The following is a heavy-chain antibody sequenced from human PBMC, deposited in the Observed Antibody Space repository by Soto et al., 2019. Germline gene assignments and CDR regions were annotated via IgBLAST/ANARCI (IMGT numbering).Heavy chain of an antibody. CDR2: ISLYSDGT. CDR3: ARVVPGAEAWFGP. Sequence: QVQLVQSGGEVKRPGASVKVSCKTSGYTFSNYGITWVRQAPGQPLECLGWISLYSDGTNYAQKFQGRVSMTTDTSTTTAYMELRSLRSDDTAGYYCARVVPGAEAWFGPWGQGTLVTVSS. CDR1: GYTFSNYG. D-gene: IGHD2-2*01. J-gene: IGHJ5*02. V-gene: IGHV1-18*01.